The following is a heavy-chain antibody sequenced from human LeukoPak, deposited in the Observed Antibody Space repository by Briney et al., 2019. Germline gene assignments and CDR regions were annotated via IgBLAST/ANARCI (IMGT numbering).Heavy chain of an antibody. D-gene: IGHD3-10*01. J-gene: IGHJ4*02. V-gene: IGHV3-7*05. CDR1: GFTFSNSW. CDR3: VTGGYYFGN. CDR2: IKQDGSDK. Sequence: AGGSLRLSCAASGFTFSNSWMSWVRQAPGKGLEWVANIKQDGSDKYYVDSVKGRFTISRDNAKNSLYLQMNSLRAEDTAVYYCVTGGYYFGNWGQGTLVTVSP.